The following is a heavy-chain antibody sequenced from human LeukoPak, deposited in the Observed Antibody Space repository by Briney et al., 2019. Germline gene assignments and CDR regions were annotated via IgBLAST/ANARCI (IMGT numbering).Heavy chain of an antibody. CDR3: ARALGSSGYGWFDP. J-gene: IGHJ5*02. Sequence: SQTLSLTCTVSAGSISSGDYYWSWIRQHPGEGLEWIGNIYYSGSTYYNPSLKSRLTISVDTSKNQFSLKLSSVTAADTAVYYCARALGSSGYGWFDPWGQGTLVTVSS. CDR1: AGSISSGDYY. D-gene: IGHD3-22*01. CDR2: IYYSGST. V-gene: IGHV4-31*03.